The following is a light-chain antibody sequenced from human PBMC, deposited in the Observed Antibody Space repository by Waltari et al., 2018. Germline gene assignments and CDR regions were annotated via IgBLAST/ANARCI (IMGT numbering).Light chain of an antibody. J-gene: IGKJ4*01. CDR3: QQYDGEVLT. CDR1: QSVTSIS. Sequence: EIVLTQSPGTLSLSPGERDTLSCRASQSVTSISSGSYQQKLGQTPMLLIYCTYTRATGIPVRVSGGGSGTDFTLTISRLGPEDFAVYYCQQYDGEVLTFGGGTKVEI. CDR2: CTY. V-gene: IGKV3-20*01.